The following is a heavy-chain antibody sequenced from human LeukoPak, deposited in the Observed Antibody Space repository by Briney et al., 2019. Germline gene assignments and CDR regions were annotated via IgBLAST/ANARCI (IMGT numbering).Heavy chain of an antibody. CDR1: GYTLTELS. V-gene: IGHV1-24*01. Sequence: ASVKVSCKVSGYTLTELSMHWVGQAPGKGLEWMGGFDPEDGETIYAQKFQGRVTMTRDTSTSTVYMDLNSLRSEDTAVYYCARAASGGYFDYWGQGTLVTVSS. J-gene: IGHJ4*02. CDR3: ARAASGGYFDY. D-gene: IGHD4-23*01. CDR2: FDPEDGET.